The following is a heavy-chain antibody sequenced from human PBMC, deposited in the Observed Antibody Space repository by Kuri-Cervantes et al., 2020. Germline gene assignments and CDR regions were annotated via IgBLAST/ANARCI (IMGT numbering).Heavy chain of an antibody. Sequence: GGALRLSCATSGFTFSSYSMNWVRQAPGKGLEWVANTKYDVSEKYYVDSVKGRFTISRDNAKDSLYLQMNNLRAEDTAVYYCASSATARGGMDVWGQGTTVTVSS. CDR1: GFTFSSYS. CDR2: TKYDVSEK. V-gene: IGHV3-7*01. CDR3: ASSATARGGMDV. D-gene: IGHD5-18*01. J-gene: IGHJ6*02.